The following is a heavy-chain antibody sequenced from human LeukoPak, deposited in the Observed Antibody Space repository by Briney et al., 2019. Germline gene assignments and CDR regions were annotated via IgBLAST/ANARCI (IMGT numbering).Heavy chain of an antibody. CDR3: GRDRYSGSYSGY. CDR2: IRNKANSYTT. CDR1: GFIFSDHY. V-gene: IGHV3-72*01. D-gene: IGHD1-26*01. Sequence: GGSLRLSCAASGFIFSDHYMTWVRQAPGKGLEWVGRIRNKANSYTTEYAASVKGRFTISRDDSKNSLFLQMNSLKAEDTAVYFCGRDRYSGSYSGYWGQGTLVTVSS. J-gene: IGHJ4*02.